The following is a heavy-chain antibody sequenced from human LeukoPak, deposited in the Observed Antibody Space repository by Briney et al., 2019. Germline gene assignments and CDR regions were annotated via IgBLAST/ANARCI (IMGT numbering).Heavy chain of an antibody. CDR2: ISAYNGNT. J-gene: IGHJ2*01. Sequence: ASVKVSCKASGYTFTSYGISWVRQAPGQGLEWMGWISAYNGNTNYAQKFQGRVTMTRNTSISTAYMELSSLRSEDTAVYYCARDLITTPLWGRGTLVTVSS. V-gene: IGHV1-18*01. D-gene: IGHD3-22*01. CDR3: ARDLITTPL. CDR1: GYTFTSYG.